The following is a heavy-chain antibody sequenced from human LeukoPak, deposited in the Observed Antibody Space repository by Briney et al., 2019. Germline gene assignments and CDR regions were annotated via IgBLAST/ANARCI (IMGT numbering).Heavy chain of an antibody. Sequence: GGSLRLSCAASGFTFSSYWMSWVRQAPGRGLEWVANIKQGGSEKYYVDSVKGRFTISRDNAKNSLYLQMNSLRAEDTAVYYCARDSNPYSSSWYFPGYWGQGTLVTVSS. V-gene: IGHV3-7*01. CDR3: ARDSNPYSSSWYFPGY. CDR1: GFTFSSYW. D-gene: IGHD6-13*01. CDR2: IKQGGSEK. J-gene: IGHJ4*02.